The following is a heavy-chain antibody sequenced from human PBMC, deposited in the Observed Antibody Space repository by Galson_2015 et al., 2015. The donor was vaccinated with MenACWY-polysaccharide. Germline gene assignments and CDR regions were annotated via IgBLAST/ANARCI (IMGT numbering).Heavy chain of an antibody. D-gene: IGHD3-3*01. CDR2: IDWDDAK. J-gene: IGHJ5*02. Sequence: PALVKPTQTLTLTCTFSGFSLSTSGVGVGWMRQPPGKALEWLARIDWDDAKFYSTSLKTRLTISKDTSKNQEVLTMTNMDLVDTATYFCARERYDSGRRVDHWGQGTLVTVSS. CDR1: GFSLSTSGVG. V-gene: IGHV2-70*04. CDR3: ARERYDSGRRVDH.